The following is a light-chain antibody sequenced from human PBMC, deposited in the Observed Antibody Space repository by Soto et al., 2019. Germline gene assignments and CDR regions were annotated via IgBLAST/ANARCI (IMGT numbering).Light chain of an antibody. CDR1: QNIYTW. J-gene: IGKJ1*01. Sequence: DYQVTQSPSTLSASVGDRVTITCRASQNIYTWLAWYQQKPGIAPKLLIHKASTLESGVPSRFSGSGYRTEFTLTISGLQPEDSATYYCQQYNRYSTFGQGTKVDIK. CDR3: QQYNRYST. V-gene: IGKV1-5*03. CDR2: KAS.